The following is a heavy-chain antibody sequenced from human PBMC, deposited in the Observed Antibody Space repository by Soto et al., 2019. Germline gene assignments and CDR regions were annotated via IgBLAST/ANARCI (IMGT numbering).Heavy chain of an antibody. CDR1: GYSFTSYW. CDR2: IYPGDSDT. CDR3: ARPGIAARYCYGMDV. Sequence: GESRKLSCKGSGYSFTSYWIGWVRQMPGKGLEWMGIIYPGDSDTRYSPSFQGQVTISADKSISTAYLQWSSLKASDTAMCYCARPGIAARYCYGMDVWGQGTTVTVSS. D-gene: IGHD6-6*01. J-gene: IGHJ6*02. V-gene: IGHV5-51*01.